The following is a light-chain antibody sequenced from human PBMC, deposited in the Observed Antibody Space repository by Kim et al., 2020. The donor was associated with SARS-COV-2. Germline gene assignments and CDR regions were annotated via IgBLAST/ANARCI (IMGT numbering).Light chain of an antibody. J-gene: IGKJ1*01. CDR2: WAS. CDR3: QQYYSTPPK. CDR1: QSVLYSSNNKNY. Sequence: DIVMTQSPDSLAVSLGERATINCKSSQSVLYSSNNKNYLAWYQQKPGQPPKLLIYWASTRESGVPDRFSGSGSGTDFTLTICSLQAEDVAVYYCQQYYSTPPKFGQGTKVDIK. V-gene: IGKV4-1*01.